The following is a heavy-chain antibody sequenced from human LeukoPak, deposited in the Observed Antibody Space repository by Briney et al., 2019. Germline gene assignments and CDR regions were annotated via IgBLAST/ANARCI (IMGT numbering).Heavy chain of an antibody. D-gene: IGHD3-22*01. J-gene: IGHJ4*02. CDR3: AKDIYYDSSGYFDYFDY. CDR2: ISSSGSTI. CDR1: GFTFSSYE. Sequence: GGSLRLSCAASGFTFSSYEMNWVRQAPGKGLEWVSYISSSGSTIYYADSVKGRFTISRDNSKNTLYLQMNSLRAEDTAVYYCAKDIYYDSSGYFDYFDYWGQGTLVTVSS. V-gene: IGHV3-48*03.